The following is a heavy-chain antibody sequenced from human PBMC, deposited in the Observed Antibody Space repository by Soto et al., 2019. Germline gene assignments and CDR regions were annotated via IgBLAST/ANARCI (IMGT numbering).Heavy chain of an antibody. CDR3: ARDRIAVAGNYYYYYMDV. CDR2: IWYDGSNK. Sequence: PGGSLRLSCASSGFTFSSYGMHWVRQAPGKGLEWVAVIWYDGSNKYYADSVKGRFTISRDNSKNTLYLQMNSLRAEDTAVYYCARDRIAVAGNYYYYYMDVWGKGTTVTVSS. D-gene: IGHD6-19*01. V-gene: IGHV3-33*01. J-gene: IGHJ6*03. CDR1: GFTFSSYG.